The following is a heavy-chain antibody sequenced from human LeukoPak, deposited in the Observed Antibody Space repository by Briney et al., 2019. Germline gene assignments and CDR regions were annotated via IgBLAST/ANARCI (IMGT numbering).Heavy chain of an antibody. CDR1: GSSISNNY. CDR3: ASHKGF. Sequence: SETLSLTCTVSGSSISNNYWSWFRQPPGKGLEWIGYIYYSGSTNYNPSLKSRVTISVDTSKSQFSLKLSSVTAADTAVYYCASHKGFWGQGTLVTVSS. CDR2: IYYSGST. V-gene: IGHV4-59*01. J-gene: IGHJ4*02.